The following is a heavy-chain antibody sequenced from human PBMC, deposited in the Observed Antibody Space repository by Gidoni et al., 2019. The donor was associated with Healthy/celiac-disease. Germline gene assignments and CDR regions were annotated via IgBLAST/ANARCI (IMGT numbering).Heavy chain of an antibody. CDR2: INPNSGGT. CDR1: VYTFTGYY. V-gene: IGHV1-2*02. CDR3: ARGYCSGGGCFDY. J-gene: IGHJ4*02. D-gene: IGHD2-15*01. Sequence: QVQLVQSGAEVKKPGASVKVSCKASVYTFTGYYMHWVRQAPGQGLEWMRWINPNSGGTNYAQKFQGRVTMTRDTSINTAYMELSRLRSDDTAVYYCARGYCSGGGCFDYWGQGTLVTVSS.